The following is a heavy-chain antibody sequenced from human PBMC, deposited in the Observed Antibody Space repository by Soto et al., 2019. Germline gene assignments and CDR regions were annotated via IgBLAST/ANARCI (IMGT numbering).Heavy chain of an antibody. CDR3: ARDREYYETSGLYFDY. J-gene: IGHJ4*02. Sequence: QVQLQESGPGLVKPSETLSLICSVSGGSISDYYWSWIRQPPGKGLEWIGYIYYGWNTNYNPSLKRRVTISVDTSKNQFSLKLISVTAADTAVYYCARDREYYETSGLYFDYWGQGTLVTVSS. CDR2: IYYGWNT. D-gene: IGHD3-22*01. CDR1: GGSISDYY. V-gene: IGHV4-59*01.